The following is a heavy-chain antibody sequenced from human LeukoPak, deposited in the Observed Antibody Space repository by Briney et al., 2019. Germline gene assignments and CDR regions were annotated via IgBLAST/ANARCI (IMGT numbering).Heavy chain of an antibody. CDR2: INPNSGGT. J-gene: IGHJ4*02. CDR1: GYTFTSYY. V-gene: IGHV1-2*06. CDR3: ARENYDFWSGYTGFDY. Sequence: ASVKVSCKASGYTFTSYYMHWVRQAPGQGLEWMGRINPNSGGTNYAQKFQGRVTMTRDTSISTAYMELSRLRSDDTAVYYCARENYDFWSGYTGFDYWGQGTLVTVSS. D-gene: IGHD3-3*01.